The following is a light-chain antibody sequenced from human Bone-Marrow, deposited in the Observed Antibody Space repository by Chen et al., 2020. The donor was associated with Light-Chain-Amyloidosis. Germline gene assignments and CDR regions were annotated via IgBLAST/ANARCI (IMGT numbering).Light chain of an antibody. CDR3: CSYGGYSTFV. CDR2: EGY. V-gene: IGLV2-23*03. J-gene: IGLJ2*01. CDR1: SIGTFNL. Sequence: QSYLTQPASVSGSPGHSVTISCTGHSIGTFNLVSCYQQSPGNAPKLIIYEGYRRPSEVSDRVSGSTSGSTASLTISGLQTEDEADYHCCSYGGYSTFVFGGGTKLTVL.